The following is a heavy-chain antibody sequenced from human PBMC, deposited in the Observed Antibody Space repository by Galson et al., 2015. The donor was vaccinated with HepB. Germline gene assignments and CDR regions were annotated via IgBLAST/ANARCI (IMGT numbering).Heavy chain of an antibody. CDR1: GYTLTKLS. CDR3: ATGPGDYGDYARV. CDR2: FDPEDGET. J-gene: IGHJ4*02. Sequence: SVKVSCKVSGYTLTKLSIHWARQAPGKGLEWMGGFDPEDGETIYAQKFQGRVTMIEDTSTDTAYMELSSLRSEDTAVYYCATGPGDYGDYARVWGQGTLVTVPS. V-gene: IGHV1-24*01. D-gene: IGHD4-17*01.